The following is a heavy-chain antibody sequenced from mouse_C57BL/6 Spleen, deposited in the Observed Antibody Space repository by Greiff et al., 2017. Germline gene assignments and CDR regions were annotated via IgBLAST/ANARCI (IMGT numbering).Heavy chain of an antibody. CDR3: ARRGITTVVEDVDY. CDR2: IYPGSGST. V-gene: IGHV1-55*01. D-gene: IGHD1-1*01. J-gene: IGHJ2*01. CDR1: GYTFTSYW. Sequence: QVQLQQPGAELVKPGASVKMSCKASGYTFTSYWITWVKQRPGQGLEWIGDIYPGSGSTNYNEKFKSKATLTVDTSSSTAYMQLSSLTSEDAAVYYGARRGITTVVEDVDYWGQGTTLTVSS.